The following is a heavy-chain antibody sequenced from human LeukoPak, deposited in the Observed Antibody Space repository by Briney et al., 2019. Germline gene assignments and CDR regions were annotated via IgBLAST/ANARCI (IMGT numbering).Heavy chain of an antibody. V-gene: IGHV4-4*07. Sequence: PSETLSLTCTVSGASISSYYWSWVRQPAGEGLEWIGRICTSGSTNYKPSLKSRVTMSVDTSKNQFSLKLTSVTAADTAVYYCARDGVENSSWYPLDSWGPGTLVTVSS. CDR3: ARDGVENSSWYPLDS. J-gene: IGHJ4*02. CDR1: GASISSYY. D-gene: IGHD6-13*01. CDR2: ICTSGST.